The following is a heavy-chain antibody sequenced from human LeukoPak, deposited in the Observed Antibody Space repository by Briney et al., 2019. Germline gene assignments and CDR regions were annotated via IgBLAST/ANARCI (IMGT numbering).Heavy chain of an antibody. V-gene: IGHV4-31*03. J-gene: IGHJ3*02. CDR3: ARSRLRWGSDALDI. Sequence: SETLSLTCTVSGGSISSGGYYWSWIRQHPGKGLEWIGYIYYSGSTYYNPSLKSRVTISVDTSKNQFSLKLSSVTAADTAVYYCARSRLRWGSDALDIWGQGTMVTVSS. CDR2: IYYSGST. D-gene: IGHD4-23*01. CDR1: GGSISSGGYY.